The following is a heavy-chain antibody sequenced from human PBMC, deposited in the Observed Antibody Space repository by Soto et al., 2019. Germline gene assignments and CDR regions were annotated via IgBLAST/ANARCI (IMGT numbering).Heavy chain of an antibody. D-gene: IGHD6-19*01. CDR3: ARGAAVAGRFDY. CDR1: GGSFSNYY. V-gene: IGHV4-59*01. CDR2: IYYSGST. Sequence: SETLSLTCTVSGGSFSNYYWSWIRQSPGKGLEWIGYIYYSGSTNYNPSLKSRVTISLDTSKNQLSLKLSPVTAADTAVYNCARGAAVAGRFDYWGQGALVTVS. J-gene: IGHJ4*02.